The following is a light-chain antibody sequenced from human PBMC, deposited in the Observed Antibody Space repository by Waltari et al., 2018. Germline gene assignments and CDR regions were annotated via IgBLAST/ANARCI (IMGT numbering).Light chain of an antibody. J-gene: IGKJ1*01. CDR3: QQSSGSSRT. CDR2: AAS. V-gene: IGKV1-39*01. CDR1: RDIQDY. Sequence: DIQMTQSPSSLSASVGDTVSITCRASRDIQDYVNWYHQKPGKAPKLLIYAASTLEGGVPSRFSGSGSGTHFVLSISRLQPEDSGTYICQQSSGSSRTFGQGT.